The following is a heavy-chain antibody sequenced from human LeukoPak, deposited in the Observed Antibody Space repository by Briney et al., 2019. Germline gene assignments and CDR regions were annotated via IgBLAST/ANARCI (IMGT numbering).Heavy chain of an antibody. CDR3: VRHGMVSWFDP. D-gene: IGHD3-3*01. J-gene: IGHJ5*02. Sequence: SETLSLTCTVSGGSISSYYWSWIRQPPGKGLEWIGYIYTSGSTNYNPSLKSRVTISVDMSKNQFSLKLSSVTAADTAVYYCVRHGMVSWFDPWGQGTLVTVSS. CDR2: IYTSGST. V-gene: IGHV4-4*09. CDR1: GGSISSYY.